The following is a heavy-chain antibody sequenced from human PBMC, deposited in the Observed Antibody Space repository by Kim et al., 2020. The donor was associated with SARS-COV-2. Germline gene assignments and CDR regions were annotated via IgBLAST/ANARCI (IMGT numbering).Heavy chain of an antibody. D-gene: IGHD4-17*01. CDR2: ISAYNGNT. Sequence: ASVKVSCKASGYTFTSYGISWVRQAPGQGLEWMGWISAYNGNTNYAQKLQGRVTMTTDTSTSTAYMELRSLRSDDTAVYYCARLGPVTTFWAWVWFDPWGQGTLVTVSS. J-gene: IGHJ5*02. V-gene: IGHV1-18*01. CDR3: ARLGPVTTFWAWVWFDP. CDR1: GYTFTSYG.